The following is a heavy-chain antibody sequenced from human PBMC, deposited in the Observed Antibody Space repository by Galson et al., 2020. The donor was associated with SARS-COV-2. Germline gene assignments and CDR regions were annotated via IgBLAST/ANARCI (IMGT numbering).Heavy chain of an antibody. Sequence: QLGESLKISCAASGFTFSSYAMHWVRQAPGKGLEWVAVISYDGSNKYYADSVKGRFTISRDNSKNTLYLQMNSLRAEDTAVYYCARPNSGRYYGGLDYWGQGTLVTVSS. V-gene: IGHV3-30*04. CDR2: ISYDGSNK. CDR1: GFTFSSYA. J-gene: IGHJ4*02. CDR3: ARPNSGRYYGGLDY. D-gene: IGHD1-26*01.